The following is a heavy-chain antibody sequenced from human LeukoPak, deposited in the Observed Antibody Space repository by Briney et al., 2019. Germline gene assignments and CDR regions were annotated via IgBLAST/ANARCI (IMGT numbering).Heavy chain of an antibody. CDR1: EFTFSNYA. D-gene: IGHD3-3*01. J-gene: IGHJ4*02. CDR3: ARGDVWSGYYMYYFDY. Sequence: GGSLRLSCVASEFTFSNYAMHWVRQAPVKGLEWLAVISYDGNNKFYADSAKGRFTISRDNSKNTLYLQMNSLRDEDTAVYYCARGDVWSGYYMYYFDYWGQGTLVTVSS. CDR2: ISYDGNNK. V-gene: IGHV3-30-3*01.